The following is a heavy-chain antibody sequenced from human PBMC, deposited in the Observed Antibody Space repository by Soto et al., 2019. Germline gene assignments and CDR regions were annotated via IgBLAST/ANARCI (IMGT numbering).Heavy chain of an antibody. V-gene: IGHV4-39*01. CDR3: ARQRRYYYDSSGYPDY. J-gene: IGHJ4*02. Sequence: SETLSLTCTVSGGSINSSTYYWGWIRQPPGKGLEWIGSIYYTGSTYYNPSLKSRVTISVDTSKNQFSLKLSSVTAADTAVYYCARQRRYYYDSSGYPDYWGQGTLVTVSS. CDR1: GGSINSSTYY. CDR2: IYYTGST. D-gene: IGHD3-22*01.